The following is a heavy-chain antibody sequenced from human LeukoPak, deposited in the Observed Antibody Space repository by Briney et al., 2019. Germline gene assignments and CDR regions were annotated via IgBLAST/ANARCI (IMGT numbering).Heavy chain of an antibody. CDR2: INHSGST. CDR1: GGSFSGYY. CDR3: ARVGAAAGMLNVFDY. D-gene: IGHD6-13*01. J-gene: IGHJ4*02. Sequence: PSETLSLTCAVYGGSFSGYYWSWIRRPPGKGLEWIGEINHSGSTNYNPSLKSRVTISVDTSKNQFSLKLSSVTAADTAVYYCARVGAAAGMLNVFDYWGQGTLVTVSS. V-gene: IGHV4-34*01.